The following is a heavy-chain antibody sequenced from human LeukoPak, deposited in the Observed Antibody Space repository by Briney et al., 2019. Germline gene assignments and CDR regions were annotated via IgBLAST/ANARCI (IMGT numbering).Heavy chain of an antibody. CDR2: IYHSGRT. J-gene: IGHJ4*02. Sequence: SETLSLTCTVSGYSISSGYYWGWIRQPPGKGLEWIGSIYHSGRTYYNPSLKSRVTISVDTSKNQFSLRLSSVTAADTAVYYCARIPLITMIVGGLDYWGQGTLVTVSS. CDR3: ARIPLITMIVGGLDY. CDR1: GYSISSGYY. V-gene: IGHV4-38-2*02. D-gene: IGHD3-22*01.